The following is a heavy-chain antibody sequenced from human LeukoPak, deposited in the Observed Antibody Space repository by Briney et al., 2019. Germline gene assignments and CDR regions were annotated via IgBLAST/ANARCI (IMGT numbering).Heavy chain of an antibody. CDR2: INPNSGGT. D-gene: IGHD3-9*01. V-gene: IGHV1-2*02. CDR1: GYTFTGYY. Sequence: ASVKVSCKASGYTFTGYYMHWVRQAPGQGLEWMGWINPNSGGTNYAQKFQGRVTMTRDTSISTAYMELSRLRSDDTAVYYCARWGDILTGYYHAFDIWGQGTMVTVSS. J-gene: IGHJ3*02. CDR3: ARWGDILTGYYHAFDI.